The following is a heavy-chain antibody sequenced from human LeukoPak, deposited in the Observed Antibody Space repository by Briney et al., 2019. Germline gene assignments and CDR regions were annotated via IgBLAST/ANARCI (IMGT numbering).Heavy chain of an antibody. Sequence: SETLSLTCTVSGGSISGYYWSWIRLPPGKGLEWIGYVFHSGSTNYNPSLKSRVTISVDTSKNQFSLKVTSVIAADTAVYFCARFPYSGISHYFDYWGQGALVTVSS. D-gene: IGHD1-26*01. CDR2: VFHSGST. V-gene: IGHV4-59*01. CDR3: ARFPYSGISHYFDY. J-gene: IGHJ4*02. CDR1: GGSISGYY.